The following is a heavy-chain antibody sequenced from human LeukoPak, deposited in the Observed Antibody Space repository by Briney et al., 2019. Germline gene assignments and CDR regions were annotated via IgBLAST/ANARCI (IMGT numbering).Heavy chain of an antibody. CDR3: ARDSPLRTFDY. CDR1: GFTFSRYA. D-gene: IGHD4-17*01. CDR2: ISYDGSNK. Sequence: GGSLRLSCAASGFTFSRYAMSWVRQAPGKGLEWVAVISYDGSNKYYADSVKGRFTISRDNSKNTLYLQMNSLRAEDTAVYYCARDSPLRTFDYWGQGTLVTVSS. J-gene: IGHJ4*02. V-gene: IGHV3-30-3*01.